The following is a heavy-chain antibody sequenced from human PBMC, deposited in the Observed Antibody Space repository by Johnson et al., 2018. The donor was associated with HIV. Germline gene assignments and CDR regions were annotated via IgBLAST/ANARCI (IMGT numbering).Heavy chain of an antibody. J-gene: IGHJ3*02. Sequence: QEQLVESGGGLIQPGGSLRLSCAASGFSFSDYYMSWIRQAPGKGLEWVSYISGSGTNIYYADSVKGRFTISRDNAKKSLFLQMNSLRAEDTAVYYCARASYYYGSADIWGQGTMVTVSS. D-gene: IGHD3-10*01. V-gene: IGHV3-11*04. CDR3: ARASYYYGSADI. CDR1: GFSFSDYY. CDR2: ISGSGTNI.